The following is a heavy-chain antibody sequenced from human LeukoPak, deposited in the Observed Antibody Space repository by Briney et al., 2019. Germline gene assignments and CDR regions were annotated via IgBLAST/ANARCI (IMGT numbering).Heavy chain of an antibody. CDR3: ARLSGSGSQFDY. CDR2: IYTSGST. V-gene: IGHV4-61*02. D-gene: IGHD3-10*01. J-gene: IGHJ4*02. CDR1: GGSISSGSYY. Sequence: PSQTLSLTCTVSGGSISSGSYYWSWIRQPAGKGLEWIGRIYTSGSTNYNPSLKGRVTISVDTSKNQFSLKLSSVTAADTAVYYCARLSGSGSQFDYWGQGTLVTVSS.